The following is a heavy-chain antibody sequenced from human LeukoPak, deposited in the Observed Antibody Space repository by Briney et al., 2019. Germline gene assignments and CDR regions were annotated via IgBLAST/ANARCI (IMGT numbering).Heavy chain of an antibody. J-gene: IGHJ3*02. CDR2: IYYSWNT. D-gene: IGHD3-22*01. V-gene: IGHV4-39*01. CDR3: ARRITMIVVVTAFDI. CDR1: GGSISSSSYY. Sequence: SETLSLTCTVSGGSISSSSYYWAWIRQPPGKGLEWIVSIYYSWNTYYNPSLKCRVTISVDTSKNQFSLKPISVTAADTAVYYCARRITMIVVVTAFDIWGQGTMVTVSS.